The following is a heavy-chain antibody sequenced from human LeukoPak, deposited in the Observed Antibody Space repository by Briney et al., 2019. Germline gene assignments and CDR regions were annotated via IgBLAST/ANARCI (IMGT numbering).Heavy chain of an antibody. CDR1: GFTFSSYA. D-gene: IGHD4-23*01. CDR2: ISYDGSNK. V-gene: IGHV3-30*04. Sequence: GRSLRLSCAASGFTFSSYAMHWVRQAPGKGLEWVAVISYDGSNKYYADSVKGRFTISRDNSKNTLYLQMNSLRAEDTAVYYCARGDHGGNPILRAFDIWGQGTMVTVSS. J-gene: IGHJ3*02. CDR3: ARGDHGGNPILRAFDI.